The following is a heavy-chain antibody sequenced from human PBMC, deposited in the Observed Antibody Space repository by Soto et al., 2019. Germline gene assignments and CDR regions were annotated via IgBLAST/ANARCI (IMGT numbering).Heavy chain of an antibody. CDR2: ISYSGST. V-gene: IGHV4-31*03. CDR3: ARAPAADYGDYGVGYYYYYYMDV. Sequence: QVQLQESGPGLVKPSQTLSLTCTVSGGSISSGGYYWSWIRQHPGKGLEWIGYISYSGSTYYNPSLKSRVTLPVDTSKNQFSLKLSSVTAADTAVYYCARAPAADYGDYGVGYYYYYYMDVWGKGTTVTVSS. J-gene: IGHJ6*03. CDR1: GGSISSGGYY. D-gene: IGHD4-17*01.